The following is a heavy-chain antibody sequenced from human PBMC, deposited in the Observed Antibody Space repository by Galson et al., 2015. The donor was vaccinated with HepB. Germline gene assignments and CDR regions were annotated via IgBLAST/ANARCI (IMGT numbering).Heavy chain of an antibody. CDR1: GGSINNSY. D-gene: IGHD3-3*01. J-gene: IGHJ4*02. V-gene: IGHV4-59*01. CDR2: VYYSGDT. CDR3: ARVSDFWSGFYPN. Sequence: SETLSLTCTVSGGSINNSYWSWIRQPPGKGLEWIGYVYYSGDTNYNPSLKSRVTMSLDTSKNQFSLKVFSVTAADTAVYFCARVSDFWSGFYPNWGQGTLVTVSS.